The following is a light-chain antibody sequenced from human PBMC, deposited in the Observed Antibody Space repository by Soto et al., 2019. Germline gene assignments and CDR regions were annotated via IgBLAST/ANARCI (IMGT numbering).Light chain of an antibody. V-gene: IGLV1-47*02. CDR3: ATWEDSLNGFMV. Sequence: QSVLTQPPSASGTPGQTVTISCSGSRSNIGRNYVYWYRQIPGTAPKLLIYSNDQRPSGVPERFSGSKSGTSASLAIGGLRSDDEADFYCATWEDSLNGFMVFGGGTKLTVL. CDR2: SND. CDR1: RSNIGRNY. J-gene: IGLJ2*01.